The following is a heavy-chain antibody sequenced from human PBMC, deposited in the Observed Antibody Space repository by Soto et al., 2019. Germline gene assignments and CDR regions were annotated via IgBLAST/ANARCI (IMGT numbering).Heavy chain of an antibody. CDR2: ISSSGGST. CDR3: AKERWEVYGMYV. CDR1: GFTFNNYA. V-gene: IGHV3-23*01. Sequence: EVQLLESGGGLVQPGGSLRLSCAASGFTFNNYAMSWVRQAPGKGLEWVSTISSSGGSTYYAASVQGRFTISRDNSKNALYLQMNSLRAEDTAVYYCAKERWEVYGMYVWCQGATVTVSS. J-gene: IGHJ6*02. D-gene: IGHD1-26*01.